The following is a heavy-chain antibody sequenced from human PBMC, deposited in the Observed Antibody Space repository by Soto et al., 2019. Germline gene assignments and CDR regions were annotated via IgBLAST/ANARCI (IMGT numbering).Heavy chain of an antibody. V-gene: IGHV4-30-2*01. J-gene: IGHJ6*04. D-gene: IGHD2-8*01. CDR2: IYHSGST. CDR3: ASDVGASCTDFVCSNSGGLDV. Sequence: QLQLQESGSRLLRPSQTLSLTCAVSGGSITNIATSWTWLRQPPGKGLEWIGYIYHSGSTYYNPSLKSPVAISVDKSKNQFSLNLSSVTAADTAVYYCASDVGASCTDFVCSNSGGLDVWGYGTTVTVSS. CDR1: GGSITNIATS.